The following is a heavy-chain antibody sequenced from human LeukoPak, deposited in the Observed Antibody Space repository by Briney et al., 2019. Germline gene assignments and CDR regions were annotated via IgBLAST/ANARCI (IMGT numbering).Heavy chain of an antibody. V-gene: IGHV3-23*01. CDR3: AKDEGYSSSWYWGVFDY. CDR2: ISSSATYT. J-gene: IGHJ4*02. CDR1: GFTFGSSG. Sequence: GGSLRLSCAASGFTFGSSGMSWVRQAPGKGLEWVAGISSSATYTYYADSVKGRFTISRDNSKNTLYLQMNSLRAEDTAVYYCAKDEGYSSSWYWGVFDYWGQGTLVTVSS. D-gene: IGHD6-13*01.